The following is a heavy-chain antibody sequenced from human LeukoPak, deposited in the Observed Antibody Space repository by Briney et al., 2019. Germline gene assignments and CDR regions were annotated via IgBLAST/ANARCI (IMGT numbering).Heavy chain of an antibody. CDR1: GFTFSSYG. CDR3: AKGALQDQFYYY. D-gene: IGHD2-2*01. J-gene: IGHJ4*02. Sequence: GGSLRLSCAASGFTFSSYGMHWVRQAPGKGLEWVAVIWYGGSNEYYADSVKGRFTISRDNSKNTLYLQMNSLRAEDTAVYYCAKGALQDQFYYYWGQGTLVTVSS. CDR2: IWYGGSNE. V-gene: IGHV3-30*02.